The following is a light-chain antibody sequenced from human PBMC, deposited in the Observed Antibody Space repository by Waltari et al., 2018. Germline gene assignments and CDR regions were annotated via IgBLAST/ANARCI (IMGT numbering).Light chain of an antibody. V-gene: IGLV2-8*01. CDR1: SSDVGGSNF. Sequence: QSALTQPPSASGSPGQSVPISCTGTSSDVGGSNFVSWYQHHPGKAPKLLIYDVNKWPSGVPDRFSGSKSGNTASLTVSGLQAEDEADYYCSSYAGSNNLIFGGGTKLTVL. CDR3: SSYAGSNNLI. CDR2: DVN. J-gene: IGLJ2*01.